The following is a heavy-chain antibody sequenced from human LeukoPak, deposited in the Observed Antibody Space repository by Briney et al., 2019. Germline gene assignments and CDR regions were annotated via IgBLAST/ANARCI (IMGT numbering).Heavy chain of an antibody. CDR3: ARNRQVAGATRCCDF. CDR2: IRTSGNNT. CDR1: GFTFSNYD. D-gene: IGHD2-2*01. J-gene: IGHJ4*02. V-gene: IGHV3-11*01. Sequence: GGSLRLSCAASGFTFSNYDMSWVRQAPGKGLEWVSYIRTSGNNTYYADSVKGRFTISRDNSKNSLYLQMDSLRAEDTAVYYCARNRQVAGATRCCDFWGQGTLVTVSS.